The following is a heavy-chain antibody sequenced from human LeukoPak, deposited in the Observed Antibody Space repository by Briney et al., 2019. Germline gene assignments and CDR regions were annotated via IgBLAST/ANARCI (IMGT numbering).Heavy chain of an antibody. Sequence: SETLSLTCTVSGGSINSYYWSWIRQPAGKGLEWIGRIYTSGSTNYNPSLKSRVTISVDTSKNQFSLKLSSVTAADTAVYYCARIAVQTYYDFWSGYYTSDAFDIWGQGTMVTVSS. CDR2: IYTSGST. V-gene: IGHV4-4*07. CDR3: ARIAVQTYYDFWSGYYTSDAFDI. J-gene: IGHJ3*02. CDR1: GGSINSYY. D-gene: IGHD3-3*01.